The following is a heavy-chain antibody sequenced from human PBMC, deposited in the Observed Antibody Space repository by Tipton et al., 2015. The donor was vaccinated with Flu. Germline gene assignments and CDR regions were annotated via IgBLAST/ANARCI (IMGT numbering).Heavy chain of an antibody. V-gene: IGHV3-74*01. Sequence: SLRLSCAASGFTFSSYWMHWVRQAPGKGLVWVSRINSDGSSTSYADSVKGRFTISRDNAKNTLYLQMNSLRAEDTAVYYWARDIAVAGTAFAFDIWGQGTMVTVSS. J-gene: IGHJ3*02. CDR2: INSDGSST. D-gene: IGHD6-19*01. CDR3: ARDIAVAGTAFAFDI. CDR1: GFTFSSYW.